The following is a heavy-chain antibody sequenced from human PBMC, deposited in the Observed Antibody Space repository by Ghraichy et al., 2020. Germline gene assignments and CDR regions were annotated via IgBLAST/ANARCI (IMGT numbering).Heavy chain of an antibody. CDR2: IYHSGST. V-gene: IGHV4-30-2*01. CDR1: GGSISSGGYS. D-gene: IGHD5-12*01. J-gene: IGHJ4*02. CDR3: ARQNIGYSGYDWYFDY. Sequence: SETLSLTCTVSGGSISSGGYSWSWIRQPPGKGLEWIGYIYHSGSTYYNPSLKSRVTISVDRSKNQFSLKLNSVTAADTAVYYCARQNIGYSGYDWYFDYWGQGTLVTVSS.